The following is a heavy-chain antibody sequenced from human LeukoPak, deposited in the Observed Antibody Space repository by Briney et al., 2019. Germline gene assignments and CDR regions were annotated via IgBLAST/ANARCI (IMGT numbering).Heavy chain of an antibody. J-gene: IGHJ4*02. CDR1: GFTFSSYA. Sequence: GGSLRLSCAASGFTFSSYAMSWVRQAPGKGLEWVSAISGSGGSTYYADSVKGRSTTSRDNSKNTLYLQMNSLRAEDTAVYYCAKVLWLVRYYFDYWGQGTLVTVSS. CDR3: AKVLWLVRYYFDY. CDR2: ISGSGGST. V-gene: IGHV3-23*01. D-gene: IGHD6-19*01.